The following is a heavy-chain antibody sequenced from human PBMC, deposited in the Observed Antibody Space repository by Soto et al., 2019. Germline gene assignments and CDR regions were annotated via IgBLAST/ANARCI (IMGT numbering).Heavy chain of an antibody. CDR1: GFTFSIFA. Sequence: GSLILSCAASGFTFSIFAVSWVRQAPGKGLEWVAGIGASVVITWYADSVKGRLSISRDNSKNTLYLQLNSLRFEDTAVYYCAKDDFTDRGDDYFDYWGPGNLVTVSS. CDR2: IGASVVIT. D-gene: IGHD2-21*02. V-gene: IGHV3-23*01. CDR3: AKDDFTDRGDDYFDY. J-gene: IGHJ4*02.